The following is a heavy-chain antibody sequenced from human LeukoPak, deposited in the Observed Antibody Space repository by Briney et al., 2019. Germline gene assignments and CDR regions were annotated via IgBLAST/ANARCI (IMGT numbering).Heavy chain of an antibody. CDR3: ARVGSGGAWFDF. Sequence: PSETLCLTCSVSGGSISGSYWNWIRQPPGKGLEWIGYFHYSGSTNYNPSLKTRATISIDTSKNQLSLTLTSLTATDTAVYYCARVGSGGAWFDFWGQGALVSISS. D-gene: IGHD6-19*01. V-gene: IGHV4-59*01. J-gene: IGHJ4*02. CDR2: FHYSGST. CDR1: GGSISGSY.